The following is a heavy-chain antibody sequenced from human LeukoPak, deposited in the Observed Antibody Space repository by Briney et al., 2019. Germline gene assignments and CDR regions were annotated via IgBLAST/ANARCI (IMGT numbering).Heavy chain of an antibody. Sequence: GGSLRLSCAASGFTFRNYWMSWVRQVPGTGLEWVANIKQDGSDRNYVTSVRGRFTISRDNAESSLYLQMNGLRAEDTAVYYCVRNLAVAGTCFDSWGQGTLVTVSS. V-gene: IGHV3-7*03. CDR1: GFTFRNYW. CDR2: IKQDGSDR. J-gene: IGHJ4*02. D-gene: IGHD6-19*01. CDR3: VRNLAVAGTCFDS.